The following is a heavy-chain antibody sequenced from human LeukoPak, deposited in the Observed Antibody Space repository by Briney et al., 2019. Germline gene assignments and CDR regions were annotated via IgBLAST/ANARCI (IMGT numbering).Heavy chain of an antibody. CDR2: IYYSGST. D-gene: IGHD3-22*01. V-gene: IGHV4-59*08. J-gene: IGHJ3*02. Sequence: SGTLSLTCTVSGGSISSYCWSWIRQPPGKGLEWIGYIYYSGSTNCNPSLKSRVTISVDTSKNQFSLKLSSVTAADTAVYYCARHQRDYYDSSGYSGAFDIWGQGTMVTVSS. CDR1: GGSISSYC. CDR3: ARHQRDYYDSSGYSGAFDI.